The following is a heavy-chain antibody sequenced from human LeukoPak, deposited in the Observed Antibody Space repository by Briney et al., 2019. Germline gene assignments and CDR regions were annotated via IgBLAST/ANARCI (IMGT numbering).Heavy chain of an antibody. J-gene: IGHJ4*02. CDR2: ISWHSGSI. D-gene: IGHD3-9*01. CDR3: AKDIGGYDILTGYYFDY. CDR1: GFTFDDYA. Sequence: PGRSLRLSCAASGFTFDDYAMHWVRPAPGKGLEWVSGISWHSGSIGYADSVKGRFTISRDNAKNSLYLQMNSLRAEDTALYYCAKDIGGYDILTGYYFDYWGQGTLVTVSS. V-gene: IGHV3-9*01.